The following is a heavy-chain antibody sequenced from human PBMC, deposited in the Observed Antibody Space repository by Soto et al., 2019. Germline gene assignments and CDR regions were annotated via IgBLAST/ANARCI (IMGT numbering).Heavy chain of an antibody. J-gene: IGHJ4*02. V-gene: IGHV3-30*18. CDR3: AKEVAGKGSHYFDY. D-gene: IGHD2-15*01. CDR2: ISYDGSNK. Sequence: GGSLRLSCAASGFTFSSYGMHWVRQAPGKGLEWVAVISYDGSNKYYADSVKGRFTISRDNSKNTLYLQMNSLRAEDTAVYYCAKEVAGKGSHYFDYWGQGTLVTVSS. CDR1: GFTFSSYG.